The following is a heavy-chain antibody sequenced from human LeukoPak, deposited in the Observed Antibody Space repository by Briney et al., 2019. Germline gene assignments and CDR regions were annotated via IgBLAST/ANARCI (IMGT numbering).Heavy chain of an antibody. CDR1: GFSFSSYW. CDR3: ARDRGYLDFDL. D-gene: IGHD2-15*01. J-gene: IGHJ3*01. V-gene: IGHV3-7*01. Sequence: WGSLRLSCAASGFSFSSYWMTWVRQAPGKGLEWVANLNEDGSQKIYVESVKGRFTISRDNAKNSLYVEMNSLRDDDTAVYYSARDRGYLDFDLWGQGTMVTVSS. CDR2: LNEDGSQK.